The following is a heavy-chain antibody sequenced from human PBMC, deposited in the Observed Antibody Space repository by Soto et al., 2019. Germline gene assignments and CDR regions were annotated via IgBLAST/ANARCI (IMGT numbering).Heavy chain of an antibody. CDR2: IHFSGST. Sequence: SETLSLTCIVSGASISSGDYWSWLRQHPGRGLEWIGYIHFSGSTYYNPSLTSLKSRVIISADTSKNQFSLNVNSVTAADTAVYYCARDGRGYIFDFWGQGTLVTVSS. CDR3: ARDGRGYIFDF. CDR1: GASISSGDY. J-gene: IGHJ4*02. D-gene: IGHD3-22*01. V-gene: IGHV4-31*03.